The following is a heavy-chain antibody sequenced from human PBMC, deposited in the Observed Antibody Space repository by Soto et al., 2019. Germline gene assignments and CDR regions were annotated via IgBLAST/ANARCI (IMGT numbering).Heavy chain of an antibody. V-gene: IGHV3-23*01. Sequence: GGSLRLSCAASGFTFGSYVMNWVRQAPGRGLEWVSSISGNGGATYYADSVKGRITISRDNSKNTLYLQMNSLRAEDTAVYYCATEDLFGYYDSSAYYYPTFDFWDQGTLVTVSS. D-gene: IGHD3-22*01. CDR2: ISGNGGAT. J-gene: IGHJ4*02. CDR1: GFTFGSYV. CDR3: ATEDLFGYYDSSAYYYPTFDF.